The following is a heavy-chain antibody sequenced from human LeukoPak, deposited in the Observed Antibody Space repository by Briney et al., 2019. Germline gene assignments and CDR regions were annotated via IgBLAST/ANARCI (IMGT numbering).Heavy chain of an antibody. CDR3: ARVHPHFAFDI. J-gene: IGHJ3*02. V-gene: IGHV3-21*01. CDR2: ISSSSSYI. Sequence: GGSLRLSCAASGFTFSSYSMNRVRQAPGKGLEWVSSISSSSSYIYYADSVKGRFTISRDNAKNSLYLQMNSLRAEDTAVYYCARVHPHFAFDIWGQGTMVTVSS. CDR1: GFTFSSYS.